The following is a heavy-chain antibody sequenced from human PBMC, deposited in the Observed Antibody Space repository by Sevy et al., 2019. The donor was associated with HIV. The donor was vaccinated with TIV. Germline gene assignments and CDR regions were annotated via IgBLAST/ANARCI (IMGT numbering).Heavy chain of an antibody. Sequence: GSRRLSCAASGFSVSNSYMSWVRQAPGKGLQWVSVIYSGDSTYYTDSVKGRFTISRDNSKNTLYLQMNSLRAEDTAVYYCARLSVYYYDSSGYYTTGHAFDIWGQGTMVTVSS. D-gene: IGHD3-22*01. CDR2: IYSGDST. J-gene: IGHJ3*02. V-gene: IGHV3-53*01. CDR3: ARLSVYYYDSSGYYTTGHAFDI. CDR1: GFSVSNSY.